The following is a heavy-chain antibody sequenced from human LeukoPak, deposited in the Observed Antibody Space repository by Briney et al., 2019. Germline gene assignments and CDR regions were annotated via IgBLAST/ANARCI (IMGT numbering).Heavy chain of an antibody. CDR1: GFTFSSYA. Sequence: PGGSLRLSCAASGFTFSSYAMSRVRQAPGKGLEWVSVIYSGGSTYYADSVKGRFAISRDNSKNTLYLQMNSLRAEDTAVYYCARGIGGGYVIGGLGYWGQGTLVTVSS. CDR3: ARGIGGGYVIGGLGY. CDR2: IYSGGST. D-gene: IGHD5-12*01. V-gene: IGHV3-53*01. J-gene: IGHJ4*02.